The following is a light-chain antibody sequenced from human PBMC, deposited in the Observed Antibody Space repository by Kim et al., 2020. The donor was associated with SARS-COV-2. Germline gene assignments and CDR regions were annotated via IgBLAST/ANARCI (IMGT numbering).Light chain of an antibody. J-gene: IGLJ1*01. V-gene: IGLV2-14*01. CDR3: CSYAGSPPYV. Sequence: QSALTQPASVSGSPGQSITISCTGTSSDVGGYNFVSWYQQHPGKAPKLIIFEVSNRPSGVSNRFSGSKSGNTASLTISGLQAEDEADYYCCSYAGSPPYVFGTGTKVTVL. CDR1: SSDVGGYNF. CDR2: EVS.